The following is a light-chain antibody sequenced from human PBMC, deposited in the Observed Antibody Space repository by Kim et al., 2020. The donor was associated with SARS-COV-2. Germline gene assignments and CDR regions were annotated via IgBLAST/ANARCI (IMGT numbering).Light chain of an antibody. CDR2: AAS. Sequence: ERVLTQSPGTLSLSPGERATLSCRASQSVSNNFLAWYQQKPGQAPRLLIYAASARPTAIPDRFSGSGFGTDFTLTISGLEPEDFAVYYCQQYGTSYIFGQGTKLEI. J-gene: IGKJ2*01. V-gene: IGKV3-20*01. CDR1: QSVSNNF. CDR3: QQYGTSYI.